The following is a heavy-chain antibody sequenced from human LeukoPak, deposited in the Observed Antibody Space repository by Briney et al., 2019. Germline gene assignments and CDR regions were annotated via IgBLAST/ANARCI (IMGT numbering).Heavy chain of an antibody. CDR2: MNPNSGNT. V-gene: IGHV1-8*01. CDR1: GYTFTSYD. D-gene: IGHD3-9*01. J-gene: IGHJ3*02. CDR3: ARGDWGYYDILTGYYWDAFDI. Sequence: GSSVKVSCKASGYTFTSYDINWVRQATGQGLEWMGWMNPNSGNTGYAQKFQGRVTMTRNTSISTAYVELSSLRSEDTAVYYCARGDWGYYDILTGYYWDAFDIWGQGTMVTVSS.